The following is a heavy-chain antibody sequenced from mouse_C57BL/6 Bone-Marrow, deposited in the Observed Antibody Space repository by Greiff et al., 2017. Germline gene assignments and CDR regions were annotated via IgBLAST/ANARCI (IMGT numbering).Heavy chain of an antibody. Sequence: EVQLQQSWAELVRPGASVKLSCTASGFNIKDYYMHWVKQRPEQGLEWIGRIDPEDGDTEYAPKFQGKATMTADTSSNTAYLQLSSLTSEDTAVYYCTTGDGSRAGRFAYWGQGTLVTVSA. CDR2: IDPEDGDT. CDR1: GFNIKDYY. D-gene: IGHD1-1*01. J-gene: IGHJ3*01. V-gene: IGHV14-1*01. CDR3: TTGDGSRAGRFAY.